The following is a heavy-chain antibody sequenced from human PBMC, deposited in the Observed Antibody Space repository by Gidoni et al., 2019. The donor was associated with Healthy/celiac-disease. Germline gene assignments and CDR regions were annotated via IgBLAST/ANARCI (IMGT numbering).Heavy chain of an antibody. J-gene: IGHJ4*02. CDR1: GFTFDDYA. CDR2: ISWNSGSI. Sequence: EVQLVESGGGLVQPGRSLRLSCAASGFTFDDYAMHWVRQAPGKGLEWVSGISWNSGSIGYADSVKGRFTISRDNAKNSLYLQMNSLRAEDTALYYCAKGGRGRKLVLFDYWGQGTLVTVSS. V-gene: IGHV3-9*01. D-gene: IGHD6-6*01. CDR3: AKGGRGRKLVLFDY.